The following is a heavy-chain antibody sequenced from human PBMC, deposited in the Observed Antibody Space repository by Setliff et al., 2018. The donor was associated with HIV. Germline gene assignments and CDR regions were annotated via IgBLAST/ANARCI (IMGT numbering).Heavy chain of an antibody. Sequence: AASVKVSCKASGHTFSNSDIHWVRRATGHGLEWMGWVNQNTGVAGYALKFQGRVTMTRDTSISTAYMELSSLTSEDTAVYWCASGKGVGGVIITGGLDVWGKGTTVTVSS. D-gene: IGHD3-10*01. CDR3: ASGKGVGGVIITGGLDV. CDR1: GHTFSNSD. CDR2: VNQNTGVA. J-gene: IGHJ6*04. V-gene: IGHV1-8*01.